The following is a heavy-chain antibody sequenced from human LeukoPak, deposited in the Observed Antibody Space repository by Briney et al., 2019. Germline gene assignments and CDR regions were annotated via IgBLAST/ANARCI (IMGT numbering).Heavy chain of an antibody. V-gene: IGHV4-59*05. CDR2: IYYSGST. CDR1: GGSISSYY. CDR3: ARSAWSGHYTHDY. Sequence: SETLSLTCTVSGGSISSYYWSWIRQPPGKGLEWIGSIYYSGSTYYNPSLKSRVTISVDTSKKQFSLKLSSVTAADTAVYYCARSAWSGHYTHDYWGQGTLVTVSS. J-gene: IGHJ4*02. D-gene: IGHD3-3*01.